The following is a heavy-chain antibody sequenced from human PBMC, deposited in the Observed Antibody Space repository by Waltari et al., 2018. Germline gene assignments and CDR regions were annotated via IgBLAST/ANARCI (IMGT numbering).Heavy chain of an antibody. CDR2: INQDGSET. J-gene: IGHJ4*02. Sequence: EVQLVESGGGLVQPGGSLRLSCAASGFTFSSYWMIWVRQAPGKGLEWVANINQDGSETYYVDSVKGRFTISRDNSKNTLYLQMNSLRAEDTAVYYCARDDPSSEQQLLNWGQGTLVTVSS. CDR3: ARDDPSSEQQLLN. D-gene: IGHD6-13*01. CDR1: GFTFSSYW. V-gene: IGHV3-7*03.